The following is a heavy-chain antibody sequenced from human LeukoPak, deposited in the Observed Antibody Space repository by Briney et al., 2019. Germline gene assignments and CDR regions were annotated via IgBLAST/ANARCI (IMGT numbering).Heavy chain of an antibody. Sequence: GGSLRLSCAASGFTFSSYGMHWVRQAPGKGLEWVAFIRYDGSNKYYADSVKGRFTISGDNSKNTLYLQMNSLRAEDTAVYYCAKDQYYDFWSGYFYAFDIWGQGTMVTVSS. CDR2: IRYDGSNK. D-gene: IGHD3-3*01. CDR3: AKDQYYDFWSGYFYAFDI. J-gene: IGHJ3*02. V-gene: IGHV3-30*02. CDR1: GFTFSSYG.